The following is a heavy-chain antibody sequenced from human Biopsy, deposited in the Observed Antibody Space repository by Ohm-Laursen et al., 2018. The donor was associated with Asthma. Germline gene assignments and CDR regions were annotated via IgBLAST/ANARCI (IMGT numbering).Heavy chain of an antibody. CDR2: VFYGGAT. V-gene: IGHV4-59*01. CDR3: ARGVVYGGDSYAEYFQH. Sequence: TLSLTCTVSGDSISSYHWSWIRQPPGKGLEWIGYVFYGGATNYNPSLKSRVTISVDTSKNQSFLRLSSVTAADTAVYYCARGVVYGGDSYAEYFQHWGQGTLVTVSS. D-gene: IGHD4-23*01. J-gene: IGHJ1*01. CDR1: GDSISSYH.